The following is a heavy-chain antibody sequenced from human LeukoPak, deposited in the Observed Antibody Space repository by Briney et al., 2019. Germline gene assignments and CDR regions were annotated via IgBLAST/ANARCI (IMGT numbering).Heavy chain of an antibody. J-gene: IGHJ4*02. D-gene: IGHD6-13*01. Sequence: SETLSLTCTVSGGSISSYYWSWIRQPPGKGLEWIGEINHSGSTNYNPSLKSRVTISVDTSKNQFSLKLSSVTAADTAVYYCARSHYSSSWYYWGQGTLVTVSS. V-gene: IGHV4-34*01. CDR3: ARSHYSSSWYY. CDR2: INHSGST. CDR1: GGSISSYY.